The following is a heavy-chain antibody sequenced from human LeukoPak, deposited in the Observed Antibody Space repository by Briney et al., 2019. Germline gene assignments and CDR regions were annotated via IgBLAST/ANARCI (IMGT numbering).Heavy chain of an antibody. J-gene: IGHJ4*02. D-gene: IGHD6-6*01. CDR2: MNPNSGNT. CDR3: ARGSIAARPVDY. V-gene: IGHV1-8*01. CDR1: GYTFTSSD. Sequence: ASVKVSCKASGYTFTSSDINWVRQATGQGLEWMGWMNPNSGNTGYAQKFQGRVTMTRNTSISTVYMELSSLRSEDTAVYYCARGSIAARPVDYWGQGTLVTVSS.